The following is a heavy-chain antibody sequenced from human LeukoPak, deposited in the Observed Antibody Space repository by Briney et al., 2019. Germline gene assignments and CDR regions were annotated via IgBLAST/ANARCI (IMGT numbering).Heavy chain of an antibody. CDR3: ARPSREGWTLLLHDFDF. CDR2: LGGVGTST. CDR1: GFTFSTYA. V-gene: IGHV3-23*01. D-gene: IGHD2/OR15-2a*01. J-gene: IGHJ3*01. Sequence: GGSLRLSCVASGFTFSTYAMRWVRQAPGKGLEWVSSLGGVGTSTYYTDSVKGRFTVSRVNSKNTLYLQMNSLIAEDTAVYYFARPSREGWTLLLHDFDFWGQGTMVTVSS.